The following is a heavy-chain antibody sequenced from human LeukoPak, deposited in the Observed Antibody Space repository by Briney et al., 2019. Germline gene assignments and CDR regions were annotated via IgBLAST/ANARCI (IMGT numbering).Heavy chain of an antibody. V-gene: IGHV4-39*01. D-gene: IGHD2/OR15-2a*01. J-gene: IGHJ5*02. CDR1: GGSISSSSYY. CDR3: ARLESRWFDP. Sequence: SETLSLTCTVSGGSISSSSYYWGWIRQPPGKGLEWIGSIYYSGSTYYNPSLKSRVTISVDTSKTQFSLKLSSVTAADTAVYYCARLESRWFDPWGQGTLVTVSS. CDR2: IYYSGST.